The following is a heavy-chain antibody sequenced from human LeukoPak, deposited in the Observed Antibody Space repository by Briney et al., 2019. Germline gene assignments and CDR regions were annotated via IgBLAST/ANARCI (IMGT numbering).Heavy chain of an antibody. CDR1: GGSINNYY. CDR2: IYTDGKT. V-gene: IGHV4-4*07. J-gene: IGHJ2*01. D-gene: IGHD2-2*01. CDR3: ASGTRYCSRTSCSSGWYFDL. Sequence: SETLSLTCTVSGGSINNYYWNWIRQPAGKGLEWIGRIYTDGKTYYNPSLMSRITMSIDTSKNQFSLKLSSVTAADTAIYYCASGTRYCSRTSCSSGWYFDLWGRGSLVTVSS.